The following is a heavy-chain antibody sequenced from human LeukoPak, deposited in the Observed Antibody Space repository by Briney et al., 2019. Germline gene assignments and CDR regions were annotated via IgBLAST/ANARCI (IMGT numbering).Heavy chain of an antibody. Sequence: GGSLRLSCAASGFTFSSYAMHWVRQAPGKGLEYVSAISSNGGSTYYANSVKGRFTISRDNSKNTLYLQMGSLRAEDMAVYYCARDGGSGIDYWGQGTLVTVYS. CDR1: GFTFSSYA. CDR3: ARDGGSGIDY. CDR2: ISSNGGST. J-gene: IGHJ4*02. D-gene: IGHD3-10*01. V-gene: IGHV3-64*01.